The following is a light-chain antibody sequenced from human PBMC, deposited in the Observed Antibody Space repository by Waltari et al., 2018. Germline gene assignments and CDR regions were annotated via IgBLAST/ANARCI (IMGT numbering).Light chain of an antibody. CDR3: CSYAGSYTLWV. CDR1: NSYFGRYNY. V-gene: IGLV2-11*01. Sequence: QSALTQPRSVSGSPGQSVPISCTGTNSYFGRYNYVPWYQQHPGKAPKLMIYDVSKRPSGAPDRFSGSKSGNTAYLTISGLQAEDEADYYCCSYAGSYTLWVFGTGTKVTVL. J-gene: IGLJ1*01. CDR2: DVS.